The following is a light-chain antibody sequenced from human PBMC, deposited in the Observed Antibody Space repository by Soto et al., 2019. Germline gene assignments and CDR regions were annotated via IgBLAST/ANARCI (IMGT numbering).Light chain of an antibody. V-gene: IGKV3-15*01. J-gene: IGKJ4*01. CDR1: QSVSIN. CDR2: GAS. Sequence: EIVMTQSPATLSVSPGERATLSCRASQSVSINLAWFQQKPGQAPRLLIHGASTRATGIPARFSGSGSGTEFTLTISSLQSEDFAVYYCQQCKDWPLTFGGGTKVEIK. CDR3: QQCKDWPLT.